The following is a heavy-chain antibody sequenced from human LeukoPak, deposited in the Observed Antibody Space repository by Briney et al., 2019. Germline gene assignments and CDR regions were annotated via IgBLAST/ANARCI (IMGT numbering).Heavy chain of an antibody. CDR3: AKGCGGSCYSEFDY. D-gene: IGHD2-15*01. CDR1: GLTFSNYA. V-gene: IGHV3-23*01. CDR2: ISGSGGST. Sequence: PGGSLRLSCAASGLTFSNYAMHWVRQAPGKGLECVSGISGSGGSTYYADSVKGRFTISRDNSKNTLYLQMNSLRAEDTAIYYCAKGCGGSCYSEFDYWGQGTLVTVSS. J-gene: IGHJ4*02.